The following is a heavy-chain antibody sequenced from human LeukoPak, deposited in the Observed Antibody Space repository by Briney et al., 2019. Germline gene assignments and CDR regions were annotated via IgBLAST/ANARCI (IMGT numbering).Heavy chain of an antibody. CDR3: ARAGGDGYNPMWDY. D-gene: IGHD5-24*01. V-gene: IGHV3-48*02. CDR2: ISSSTSTI. CDR1: GFTFSTYS. J-gene: IGHJ4*02. Sequence: GGSLRLSCAASGFTFSTYSMDWVRQAPGKGLEWVSYISSSTSTIYYADSVKGRFTISRDNAKNSLYLQMNSLRDEDTAVYYCARAGGDGYNPMWDYWGQGTLVTVSS.